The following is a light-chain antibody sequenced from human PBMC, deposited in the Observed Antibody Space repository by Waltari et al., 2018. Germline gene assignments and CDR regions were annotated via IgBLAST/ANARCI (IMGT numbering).Light chain of an antibody. CDR3: QQYYIAPHT. J-gene: IGKJ4*01. Sequence: DIQLTQSPSLLSTSVGDRVTITCRASQGISSYLAWYQQKPGKVPKLLIYAASTLQSGVPSRFSGRGFGTEFTLTISSLQAEDVAVYYCQQYYIAPHTFGGGTKVEVK. CDR1: QGISSY. CDR2: AAS. V-gene: IGKV1-9*01.